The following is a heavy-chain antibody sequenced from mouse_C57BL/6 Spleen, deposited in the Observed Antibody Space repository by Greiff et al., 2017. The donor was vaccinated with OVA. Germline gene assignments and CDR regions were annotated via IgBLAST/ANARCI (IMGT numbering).Heavy chain of an antibody. CDR3: ARAYYSNYGAMDY. CDR1: GFSLSTYGMG. D-gene: IGHD2-5*01. J-gene: IGHJ4*01. Sequence: QVQLKESGPGILQPSQTLSLTCSFSGFSLSTYGMGVGWTRQPPGKGLEWLAHLWWDDDKYYNPALKSRPTISTATSKHPVLLKIDNGDTADTATYYCARAYYSNYGAMDYWGQGTSVTVSS. CDR2: LWWDDDK. V-gene: IGHV8-8*01.